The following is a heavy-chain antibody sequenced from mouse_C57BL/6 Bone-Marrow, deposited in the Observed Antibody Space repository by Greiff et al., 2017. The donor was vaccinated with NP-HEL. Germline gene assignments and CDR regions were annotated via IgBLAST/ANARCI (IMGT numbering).Heavy chain of an antibody. D-gene: IGHD2-10*01. CDR3: ARNRLLLFAY. Sequence: EVQLQQSVAELVRPGASVKLSCTASGFNVQNTYMHWVKQRPEQGLEWIGRIDPANGNTKYAPKFQGKATITADTSSNTAYLQLSSLTSEDTAIYYCARNRLLLFAYWGQGTLVTVSA. CDR1: GFNVQNTY. V-gene: IGHV14-3*01. CDR2: IDPANGNT. J-gene: IGHJ3*01.